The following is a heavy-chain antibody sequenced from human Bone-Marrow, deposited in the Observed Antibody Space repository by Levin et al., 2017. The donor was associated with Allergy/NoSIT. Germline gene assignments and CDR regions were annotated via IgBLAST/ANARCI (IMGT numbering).Heavy chain of an antibody. J-gene: IGHJ4*02. D-gene: IGHD3-9*01. CDR3: TRDRIHYDILTGYYKGFDY. CDR1: GFTFGDYA. CDR2: IRSKSYSGTT. V-gene: IGHV3-49*03. Sequence: PGGSLRLSCTASGFTFGDYAMSWFRQAPGKGLEWVGFIRSKSYSGTTEYAASVKGRFTISRDDSKSIAYLQMNSLKTEDTAVYYCTRDRIHYDILTGYYKGFDYWGQGTLVTVSS.